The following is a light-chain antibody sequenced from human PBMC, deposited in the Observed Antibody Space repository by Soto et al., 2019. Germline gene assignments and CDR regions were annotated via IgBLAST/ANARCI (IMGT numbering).Light chain of an antibody. V-gene: IGLV2-14*01. CDR3: SSYTTSSTLL. CDR1: TSDVGASNY. J-gene: IGLJ3*02. CDR2: DVN. Sequence: SALTQPASVSGSPGQSITISCTGTTSDVGASNYVYWYQQHPGKAPKLMIYDVNNRPSGVSNRFSGSKSGSTASLTISGLQAEDEADYYCSSYTTSSTLLFGGGTKVTVL.